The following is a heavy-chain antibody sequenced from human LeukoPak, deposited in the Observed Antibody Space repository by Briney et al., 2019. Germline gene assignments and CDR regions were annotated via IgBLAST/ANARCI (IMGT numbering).Heavy chain of an antibody. V-gene: IGHV1-18*01. CDR3: ARPHSSGYYFQGWYYYMDV. CDR2: ISAYNGNT. Sequence: GASVKVSCKASGYIFTSYGISWVRQAPGQGLEWMGWISAYNGNTNYAQKLQGRVTMTTDTSTSTAYMELRSLRSDDTAVYYCARPHSSGYYFQGWYYYMDVWGKGTTVTVSS. J-gene: IGHJ6*03. D-gene: IGHD3-22*01. CDR1: GYIFTSYG.